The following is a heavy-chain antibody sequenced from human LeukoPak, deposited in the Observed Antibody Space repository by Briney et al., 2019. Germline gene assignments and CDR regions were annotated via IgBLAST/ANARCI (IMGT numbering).Heavy chain of an antibody. CDR2: INPNSGGT. Sequence: ASVKVSCKASGYTFTGYYMHWVRQAPGQGLEWMGWINPNSGGTNYAQKFQGWVTMTRDTSISTAYMELSRLRSDDTAVYYCARSPMVRGVTYDAFDIWGQGTMVTVSS. D-gene: IGHD3-10*01. J-gene: IGHJ3*02. CDR3: ARSPMVRGVTYDAFDI. CDR1: GYTFTGYY. V-gene: IGHV1-2*04.